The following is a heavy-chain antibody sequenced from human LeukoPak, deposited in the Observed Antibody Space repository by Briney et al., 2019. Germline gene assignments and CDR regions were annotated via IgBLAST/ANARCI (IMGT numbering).Heavy chain of an antibody. D-gene: IGHD3-3*01. J-gene: IGHJ4*02. CDR2: ISGSGGST. Sequence: GGSLRLSCAASGFTFSSYGMSWVRQAPGKGLDWVSGISGSGGSTNHADSVKGRFTISRDNSKNTLYLQMNSLRAEDTAVYYCAKDISTIFGVVPRDYWGQGTLVTVSS. V-gene: IGHV3-23*01. CDR1: GFTFSSYG. CDR3: AKDISTIFGVVPRDY.